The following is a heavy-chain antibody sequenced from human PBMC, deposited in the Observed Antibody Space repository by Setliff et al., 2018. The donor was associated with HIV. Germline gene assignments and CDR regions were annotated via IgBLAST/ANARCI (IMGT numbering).Heavy chain of an antibody. CDR1: GGSISSSSYY. CDR2: IHYSRGS. CDR3: ARRYHDASGFYNS. V-gene: IGHV4-39*02. D-gene: IGHD1-1*01. Sequence: SSETLSLTCTVSGGSISSSSYYWGWIRQPPGKGLEWIGNIHYSRGSSYNASLKSRVTISLDTSKNHFSLKLSSVAAADTAVYYCARRYHDASGFYNSWGQGVLVTVSS. J-gene: IGHJ4*02.